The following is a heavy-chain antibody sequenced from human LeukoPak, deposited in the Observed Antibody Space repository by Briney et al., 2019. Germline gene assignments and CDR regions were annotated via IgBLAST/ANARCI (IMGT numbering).Heavy chain of an antibody. CDR1: GFTFSSYS. CDR3: ARVGVTTDAFDI. CDR2: ISSSGSTI. Sequence: GGSLRLSCAASGFTFSSYSMNWVRQAPGKGLEWVSYISSSGSTIYYADSVKGRFTISRDNAKNSLYLQMNSLRAEDTAVYYCARVGVTTDAFDIWGQGTMVTVSS. J-gene: IGHJ3*02. D-gene: IGHD4-11*01. V-gene: IGHV3-48*04.